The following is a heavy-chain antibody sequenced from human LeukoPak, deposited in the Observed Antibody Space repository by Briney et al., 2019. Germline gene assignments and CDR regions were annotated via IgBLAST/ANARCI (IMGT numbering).Heavy chain of an antibody. V-gene: IGHV3-21*01. CDR2: ISSSSSYI. CDR1: GLTFSSYS. D-gene: IGHD6-19*01. J-gene: IGHJ4*02. Sequence: GGSLTLSCAASGLTFSSYSMNWVRHAPGRGLEWVSSISSSSSYICYADSVKGRFTISRDNAKTSLYLQMNSLRAEDTAVYYCARGRVRAVAGTGGYWGQGTLVTVSS. CDR3: ARGRVRAVAGTGGY.